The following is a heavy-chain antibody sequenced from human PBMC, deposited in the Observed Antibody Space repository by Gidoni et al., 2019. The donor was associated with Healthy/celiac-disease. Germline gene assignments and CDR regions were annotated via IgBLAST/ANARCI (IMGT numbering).Heavy chain of an antibody. CDR2: SYYSGST. CDR1: GGSISSGGYY. J-gene: IGHJ4*02. V-gene: IGHV4-31*03. Sequence: QVQLQESGPGLVRPSQTLYLTCTVSGGSISSGGYYWSWIRQHPGKGLGWIGYSYYSGSTYYNPSLKSRDTKSVDTSKNQFSRKLSSVAAADTAGYYCARGEFGDYFDYWGQGTLVTVSS. D-gene: IGHD3-10*01. CDR3: ARGEFGDYFDY.